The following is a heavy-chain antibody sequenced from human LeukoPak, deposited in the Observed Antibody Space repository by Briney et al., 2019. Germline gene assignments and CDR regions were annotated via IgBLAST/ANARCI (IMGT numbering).Heavy chain of an antibody. CDR2: IIPIFGTA. D-gene: IGHD3-10*01. Sequence: SVEVSCKASGGTFSSYAISWVRQAPGQGLEWMGRIIPIFGTANYAQKFQGRVTITTDESTSTAYMELSSLRSEDTAVYYCARDPPDYYGSGYEGDNWFDPWGQGTLVTVSS. CDR1: GGTFSSYA. J-gene: IGHJ5*02. V-gene: IGHV1-69*05. CDR3: ARDPPDYYGSGYEGDNWFDP.